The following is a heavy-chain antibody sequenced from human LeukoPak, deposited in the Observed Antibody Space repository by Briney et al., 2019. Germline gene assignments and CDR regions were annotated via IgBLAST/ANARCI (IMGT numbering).Heavy chain of an antibody. J-gene: IGHJ4*02. V-gene: IGHV4-4*07. CDR2: IYTSGST. D-gene: IGHD6-13*01. CDR1: GGSISSYY. Sequence: SETLSLTCTVSGGSISSYYWSWIRQPAGKGLEWIGRIYTSGSTNYNPSLNSRVTMSVDTSKNQFSLKLSSVTAADTALYYCATRPGGSTWYGVFDFWSRGTLVTVSS. CDR3: ATRPGGSTWYGVFDF.